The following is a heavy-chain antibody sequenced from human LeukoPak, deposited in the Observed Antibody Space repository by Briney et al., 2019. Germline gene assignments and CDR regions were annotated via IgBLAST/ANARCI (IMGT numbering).Heavy chain of an antibody. D-gene: IGHD5-12*01. V-gene: IGHV1-46*01. CDR3: AADQLRGPSGYVYEPTHTLGY. CDR1: GYTFTSYY. J-gene: IGHJ4*02. Sequence: GASVKVSCKASGYTFTSYYMHWVRQAPGQGLEWMGIINPSGGSISYAQKFQGRVTMTRDTSTSTVYMELSSLRSEDTAVYYCAADQLRGPSGYVYEPTHTLGYWGQGTLVTVSS. CDR2: INPSGGSI.